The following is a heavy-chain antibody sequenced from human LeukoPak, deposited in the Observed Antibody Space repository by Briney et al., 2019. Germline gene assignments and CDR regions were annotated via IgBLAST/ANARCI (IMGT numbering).Heavy chain of an antibody. V-gene: IGHV4-59*08. CDR3: ARHGGLVRGAYDAFDI. CDR1: GGSISSYY. D-gene: IGHD3-10*01. CDR2: IYYSGNS. Sequence: SETLSLTCTVSGGSISSYYWSWIRQPPGKGLEWIGYIYYSGNSNNNPSLKSGITMSVDTSKNQFSLKLSSVTAADTAVYYCARHGGLVRGAYDAFDIWAKGQWSPSL. J-gene: IGHJ3*02.